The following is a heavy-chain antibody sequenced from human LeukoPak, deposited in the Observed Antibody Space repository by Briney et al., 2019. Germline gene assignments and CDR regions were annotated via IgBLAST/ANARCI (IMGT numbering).Heavy chain of an antibody. CDR3: ARDWNHDYGDSRNY. J-gene: IGHJ4*02. Sequence: PGGSLRLSCAASGFTFSSYSMNWVRQAPGKGLEWVSYISSSSSTIYYADSVKGRFTISRDNAKNSLYLQMNSLRAEDTAVYYCARDWNHDYGDSRNYWGQGTLVTVSS. CDR2: ISSSSSTI. CDR1: GFTFSSYS. D-gene: IGHD4-17*01. V-gene: IGHV3-48*04.